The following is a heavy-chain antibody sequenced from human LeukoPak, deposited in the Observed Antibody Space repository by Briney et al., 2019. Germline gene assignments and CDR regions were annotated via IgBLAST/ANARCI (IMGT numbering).Heavy chain of an antibody. Sequence: SGGSLRLSCAASGFTFSGSAMHWVRQASGKGLEWVGRIRSKANSYATAYAASVKGRFTISRDDSKNTAYLQMNSLKTEDTAVYYCTSRIVVVPAAMVDYWGQGTLVTVSS. CDR3: TSRIVVVPAAMVDY. V-gene: IGHV3-73*01. J-gene: IGHJ4*02. D-gene: IGHD2-2*01. CDR1: GFTFSGSA. CDR2: IRSKANSYAT.